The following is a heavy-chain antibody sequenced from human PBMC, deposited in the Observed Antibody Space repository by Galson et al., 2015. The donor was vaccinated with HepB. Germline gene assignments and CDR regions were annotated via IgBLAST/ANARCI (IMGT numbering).Heavy chain of an antibody. J-gene: IGHJ6*02. CDR3: ARDVGEYHFYGMDV. V-gene: IGHV3-11*06. Sequence: SLRLSCAASGFTFNDYYISWIRQAPGKGLEWVSYISGRNTYTNYADSVKGRFTVSRDNAKNSVYLQMNSLKAEDTAVYYCARDVGEYHFYGMDVWGQGTTVTVSS. CDR2: ISGRNTYT. D-gene: IGHD3-10*01. CDR1: GFTFNDYY.